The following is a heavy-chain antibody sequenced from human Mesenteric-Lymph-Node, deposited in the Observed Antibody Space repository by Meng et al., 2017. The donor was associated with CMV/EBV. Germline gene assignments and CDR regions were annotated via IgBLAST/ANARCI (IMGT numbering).Heavy chain of an antibody. CDR1: GFTFSSYW. V-gene: IGHV3-74*01. D-gene: IGHD3-3*01. CDR2: INSDGSTT. CDR3: ARDFFGDNNYGFWDL. J-gene: IGHJ5*02. Sequence: GGSLRLSCAASGFTFSSYWMHWVRQAPGKGLVWVSRINSDGSTTSYADSVKGRFTISRDNAKDTLYLQMNSLRAEDMAVYYCARDFFGDNNYGFWDLWGQGTLVTVSS.